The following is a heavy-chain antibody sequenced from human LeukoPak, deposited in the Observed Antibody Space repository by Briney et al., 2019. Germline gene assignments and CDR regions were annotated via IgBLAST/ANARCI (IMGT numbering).Heavy chain of an antibody. Sequence: PGGSLRLSCAASGFTFSSYAMHWVRQAPGKGLEWVAVISYDGSNKYYADSVKGRFTISRDNAKNSLFLQINSLRAEDTALYYCARDQVLGAPATIRGYYYYYGMDVWGQGTTVTVSS. V-gene: IGHV3-30*04. CDR2: ISYDGSNK. CDR1: GFTFSSYA. CDR3: ARDQVLGAPATIRGYYYYYGMDV. J-gene: IGHJ6*02. D-gene: IGHD2-2*02.